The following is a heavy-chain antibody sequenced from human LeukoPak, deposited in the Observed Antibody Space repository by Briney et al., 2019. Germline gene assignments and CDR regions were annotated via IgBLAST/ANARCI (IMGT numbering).Heavy chain of an antibody. CDR3: ARVYDSSGSYAFDI. J-gene: IGHJ3*02. D-gene: IGHD3-22*01. CDR2: INHSGST. V-gene: IGHV4-39*07. CDR1: GGSISSSSYY. Sequence: SETLSLTCTVSGGSISSSSYYWGWIRRPPGKGLEWIGEINHSGSTNYNPSLKSRVTISVDRSKNQFSLKLSSVTAADTAVYYCARVYDSSGSYAFDIWGQGTMVTVSS.